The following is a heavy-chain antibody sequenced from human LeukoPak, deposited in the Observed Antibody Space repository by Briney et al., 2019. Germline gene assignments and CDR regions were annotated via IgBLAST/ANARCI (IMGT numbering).Heavy chain of an antibody. CDR1: GFTFSSYA. CDR2: NSGSGGST. D-gene: IGHD3-22*01. V-gene: IGHV3-23*01. CDR3: AKVDTMVVIEDTYFDY. Sequence: QAGGSLRLSCAASGFTFSSYAMSWVRQAPGKGLEWVSANSGSGGSTYYADSVKGRFTISRENSKNTLYLQMNSLRGEDRDVYYCAKVDTMVVIEDTYFDYWGEGTLVTVSS. J-gene: IGHJ4*02.